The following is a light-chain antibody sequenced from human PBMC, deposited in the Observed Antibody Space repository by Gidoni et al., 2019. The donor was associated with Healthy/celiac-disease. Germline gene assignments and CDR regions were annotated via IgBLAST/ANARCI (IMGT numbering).Light chain of an antibody. V-gene: IGLV1-40*01. CDR1: SSNTGAGYD. CDR3: QSYDSSLSGSVV. CDR2: GNS. J-gene: IGLJ2*01. Sequence: QSVLTQPPPVSGVPGQRVTIACTGGSSNTGAGYDVHWYQQLPGTAPKLLIYGNSNRPSGVPDRFSGSKSGTSASLAITGLQAEDGADYYCQSYDSSLSGSVVFGGGTKLTVL.